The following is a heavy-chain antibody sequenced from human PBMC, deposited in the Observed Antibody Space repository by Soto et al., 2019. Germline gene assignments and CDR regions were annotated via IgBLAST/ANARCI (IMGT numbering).Heavy chain of an antibody. CDR3: ASERSAQYSDY. Sequence: ASVKVSCKASGGTFSGHGIAWVRQVPGQGLEWMGGIMPTFGSAAYAPKFQGRVTISADKSTSTAYMELSSLRSEDTAVYFCASERSAQYSDYWGQGTLVTVSS. CDR1: GGTFSGHG. CDR2: IMPTFGSA. J-gene: IGHJ4*02. D-gene: IGHD1-26*01. V-gene: IGHV1-69*06.